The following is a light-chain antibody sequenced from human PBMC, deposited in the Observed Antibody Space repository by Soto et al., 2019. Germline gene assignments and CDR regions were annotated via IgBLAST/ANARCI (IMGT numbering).Light chain of an antibody. CDR3: QQGNGFPWIT. V-gene: IGKV1-12*01. J-gene: IGKJ3*01. Sequence: DIQLTQSPSSVSASVGDRVTITCRASQGIGSWLAWYQQKPGEAPKLLIYGTSSLQSGVPSRFSGSGSGTDFTLTISSLQPEDFATYYCQQGNGFPWITFGPGTKVDIK. CDR2: GTS. CDR1: QGIGSW.